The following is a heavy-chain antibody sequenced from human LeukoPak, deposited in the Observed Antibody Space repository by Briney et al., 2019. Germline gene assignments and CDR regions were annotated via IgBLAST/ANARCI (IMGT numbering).Heavy chain of an antibody. CDR3: AGDYYDSSGYFLGVY. Sequence: GGSLRLSCAASGFTFSSYEMNWVRQAPGKGLEWVSYISSSGSNTYYADSVKGRFTISRDNAKNPLYLQMNSLRAEDTAVYYCAGDYYDSSGYFLGVYWGQGTLVTVSS. D-gene: IGHD3-22*01. J-gene: IGHJ4*02. V-gene: IGHV3-48*03. CDR1: GFTFSSYE. CDR2: ISSSGSNT.